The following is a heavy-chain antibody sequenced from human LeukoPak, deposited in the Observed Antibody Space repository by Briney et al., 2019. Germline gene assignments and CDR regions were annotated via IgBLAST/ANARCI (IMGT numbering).Heavy chain of an antibody. J-gene: IGHJ4*02. CDR2: IKQDGSEK. Sequence: XXEWVANIKQDGSEKYYVDSVKGRFTISRDNAKNSLYLQMNSLRAEDTAVYYCARGQRGYSLWGQGTLVTVSS. D-gene: IGHD5-18*01. V-gene: IGHV3-7*01. CDR3: ARGQRGYSL.